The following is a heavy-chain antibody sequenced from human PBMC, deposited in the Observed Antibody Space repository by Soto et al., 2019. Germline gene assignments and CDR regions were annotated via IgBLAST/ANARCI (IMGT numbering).Heavy chain of an antibody. Sequence: GGSLRLSCAASGFTFSSYAMSWVRQAPGKGLEWVSAISGSGGSTYYADSVKGRFTISRDNSKNTLYLQMNSLRAEDTAVYYCSRNGGFGELLRPPDYWGQGTLVTVSS. V-gene: IGHV3-23*01. CDR2: ISGSGGST. J-gene: IGHJ4*02. CDR3: SRNGGFGELLRPPDY. D-gene: IGHD3-10*01. CDR1: GFTFSSYA.